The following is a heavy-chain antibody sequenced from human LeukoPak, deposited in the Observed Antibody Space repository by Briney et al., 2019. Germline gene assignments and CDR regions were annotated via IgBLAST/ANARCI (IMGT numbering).Heavy chain of an antibody. J-gene: IGHJ6*03. CDR2: ISAYNGNT. CDR1: GYTFTSYG. D-gene: IGHD5-18*01. CDR3: ARDLSSEVAAMLNYYYFYMDV. Sequence: ASVKVSCKASGYTFTSYGISWVRQAPGQGLEWMGWISAYNGNTNYAQKLQGRVTMTTDTSTSTAYMELRSLRSDDTAVYYCARDLSSEVAAMLNYYYFYMDVWGKVTTVTVFS. V-gene: IGHV1-18*01.